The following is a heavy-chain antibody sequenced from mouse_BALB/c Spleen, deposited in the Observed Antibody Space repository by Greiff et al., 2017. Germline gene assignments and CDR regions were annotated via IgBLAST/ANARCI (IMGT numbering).Heavy chain of an antibody. Sequence: QVQLQQSGAELVRPGTSVKVSCKASGYAFTNYLIEWVKQRPGQGLEWIGVINPGSGGTNYNEKFKGKATLTADKSSSTAYMQLSSLTSDDSAVYFCARSDYGSPWFAYWGQGTLVTVSA. D-gene: IGHD1-1*01. V-gene: IGHV1-54*01. CDR1: GYAFTNYL. CDR3: ARSDYGSPWFAY. CDR2: INPGSGGT. J-gene: IGHJ3*01.